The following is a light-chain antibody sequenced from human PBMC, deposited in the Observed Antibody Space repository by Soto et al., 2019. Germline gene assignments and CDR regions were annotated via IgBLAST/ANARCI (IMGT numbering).Light chain of an antibody. Sequence: DIQMTQSPSTLSASVGDRVTITCRASQSISSWLAWYQQKPGKAPKLLIYKASSLESGVPSRFSGSGSGTELTLTISSLQPDEFATYYCQQYNSYSRTFGQGTKVEIK. J-gene: IGKJ1*01. CDR3: QQYNSYSRT. V-gene: IGKV1-5*03. CDR1: QSISSW. CDR2: KAS.